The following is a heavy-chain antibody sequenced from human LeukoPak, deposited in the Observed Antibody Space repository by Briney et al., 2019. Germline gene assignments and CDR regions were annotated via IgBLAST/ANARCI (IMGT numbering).Heavy chain of an antibody. CDR3: ARVQRWELLAFDY. J-gene: IGHJ4*02. Sequence: SETLSLTCAVSGGSISSSNWWSWVRQPPGKGLEWIGEIYHSGSTNYDPSLKSRVTISVDKSKNQFSLKLSSVTAADTAVYYCARVQRWELLAFDYWGQGTLVTVSS. CDR1: GGSISSSNW. D-gene: IGHD1-26*01. CDR2: IYHSGST. V-gene: IGHV4-4*02.